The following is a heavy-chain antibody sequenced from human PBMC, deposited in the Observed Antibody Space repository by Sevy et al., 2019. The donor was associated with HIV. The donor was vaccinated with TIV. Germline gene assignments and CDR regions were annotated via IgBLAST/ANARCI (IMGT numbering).Heavy chain of an antibody. CDR3: ATTKDYYESYGSPFDP. J-gene: IGHJ5*02. Sequence: ASVKVSCKVSGSTLSRLSMHWVRQVPGKGLEWMGSFDPEDGETIYARKFQGRVSMTEDTSTDTAYMELSSLRSEDTAVYYCATTKDYYESYGSPFDPWGQGTLVTVSS. D-gene: IGHD3-22*01. CDR1: GSTLSRLS. CDR2: FDPEDGET. V-gene: IGHV1-24*01.